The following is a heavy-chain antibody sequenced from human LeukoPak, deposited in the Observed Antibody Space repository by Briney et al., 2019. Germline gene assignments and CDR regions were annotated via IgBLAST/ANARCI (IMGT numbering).Heavy chain of an antibody. CDR1: GYTFTSYG. Sequence: ASVKVSCKASGYTFTSYGISWVRQAPGQGLEWMRWISAYNGNTNYAQKLQGRVTMTTDTSTSTAYMELRSLRSDDTAVYYCASSTYYYDSSGYYCDYWGQGTLVTVSS. CDR3: ASSTYYYDSSGYYCDY. CDR2: ISAYNGNT. D-gene: IGHD3-22*01. J-gene: IGHJ4*02. V-gene: IGHV1-18*01.